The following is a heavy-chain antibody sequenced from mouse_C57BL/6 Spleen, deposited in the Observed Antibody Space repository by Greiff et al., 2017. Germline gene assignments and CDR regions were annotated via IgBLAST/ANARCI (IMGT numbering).Heavy chain of an antibody. CDR2: IRLKSDNYAT. J-gene: IGHJ2*01. CDR1: GFTFSNYW. D-gene: IGHD4-1*01. CDR3: TGGDWDPYYFDY. Sequence: EVKLEESGGGLVQPGGSMKLSCVASGFTFSNYWMNWVRQSPEKGLEWVAQIRLKSDNYATHYAESVKGRFTISRDDSKSSVYLQLNNLRAEDTGIYYCTGGDWDPYYFDYWGQGTTLTVSS. V-gene: IGHV6-3*01.